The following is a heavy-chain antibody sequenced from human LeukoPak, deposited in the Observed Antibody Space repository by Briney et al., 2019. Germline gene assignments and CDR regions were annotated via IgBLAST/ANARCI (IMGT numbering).Heavy chain of an antibody. Sequence: GGSLRLSCAASGFTFSSYAMSWVRQAPGKGLEWVSLIRGSGERTYHADSVKGRLTISRDNSKNILYLQMNSLRAEDTAVYYCAKDWRHIVVVSSPGYFDYWGQGTLVTVSS. CDR3: AKDWRHIVVVSSPGYFDY. J-gene: IGHJ4*02. V-gene: IGHV3-23*01. D-gene: IGHD2-21*01. CDR2: IRGSGERT. CDR1: GFTFSSYA.